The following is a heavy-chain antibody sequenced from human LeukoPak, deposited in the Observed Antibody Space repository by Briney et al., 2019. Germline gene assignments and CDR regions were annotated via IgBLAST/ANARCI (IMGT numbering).Heavy chain of an antibody. CDR1: GFTFSSYG. Sequence: GGSLRLSCAASGFTFSSYGMHWVRQAPGKGLEWVAFIRNDGTNKYYADSVKGRFTISRDNSKNTLYVQMNSLRAEDTAVYYCARVYPTMRGVWFGEPLDYWGQGTLVTVSS. CDR2: IRNDGTNK. V-gene: IGHV3-30*02. D-gene: IGHD3-10*01. J-gene: IGHJ4*02. CDR3: ARVYPTMRGVWFGEPLDY.